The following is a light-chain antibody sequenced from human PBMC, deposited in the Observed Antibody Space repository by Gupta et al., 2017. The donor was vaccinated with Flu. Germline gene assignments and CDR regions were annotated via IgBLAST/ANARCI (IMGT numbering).Light chain of an antibody. V-gene: IGLV3-1*01. Sequence: SFDLPQPPSVSVDPGQTATITCSGDTLGDNFASWYQHRPGQSPLLLIYQYSKRPAGIPDRFSGANSGNTATLTVSGTQAMDEADYYCQAWDRGTVVFGGGTSLTVL. CDR3: QAWDRGTVV. CDR1: TLGDNF. CDR2: QYS. J-gene: IGLJ2*01.